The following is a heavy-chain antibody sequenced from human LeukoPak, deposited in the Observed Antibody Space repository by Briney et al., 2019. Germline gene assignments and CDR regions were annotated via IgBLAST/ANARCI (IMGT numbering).Heavy chain of an antibody. CDR2: MNPNSGNT. V-gene: IGHV1-8*02. D-gene: IGHD3-22*01. Sequence: ASVKVSCKASGYTFTSYYMHWVRQATGQGLEWMGWMNPNSGNTGYAQKFQGRVTMTRNTSISTAYMELSSLRSEDTAVYYCARVDDSSGIGDYWGQGTLVTVSS. J-gene: IGHJ4*02. CDR3: ARVDDSSGIGDY. CDR1: GYTFTSYY.